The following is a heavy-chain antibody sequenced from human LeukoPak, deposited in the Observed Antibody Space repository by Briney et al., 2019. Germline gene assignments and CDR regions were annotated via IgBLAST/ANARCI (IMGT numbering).Heavy chain of an antibody. CDR3: ASGYSGYGSHFDY. Sequence: GGSLRLSCAASGFTLSSYAMSWVRQAPGKGLEWVSSISSSSSYIYYADSVKGRFTISRDNAKNSLYLQMNSLRAEDTAVYYCASGYSGYGSHFDYWGQGTLVTVSS. D-gene: IGHD5-12*01. J-gene: IGHJ4*02. V-gene: IGHV3-21*01. CDR1: GFTLSSYA. CDR2: ISSSSSYI.